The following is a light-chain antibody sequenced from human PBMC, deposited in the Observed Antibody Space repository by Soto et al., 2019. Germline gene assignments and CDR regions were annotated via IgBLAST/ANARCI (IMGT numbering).Light chain of an antibody. CDR2: DVS. CDR1: SSDVGGYNY. CDR3: SSYTSSSPYV. J-gene: IGLJ1*01. V-gene: IGLV2-14*01. Sequence: QSALTQPASVSGSPGQSITISCTGTSSDVGGYNYVSWYQQHPGKAPKLMIYDVSNRPSGVSNRFSGSKSGNTASLTISGLHAEDDADYYCSSYTSSSPYVFATGTKLTAL.